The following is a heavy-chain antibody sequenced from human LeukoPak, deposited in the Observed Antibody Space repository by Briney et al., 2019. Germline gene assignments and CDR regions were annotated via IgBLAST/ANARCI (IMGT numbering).Heavy chain of an antibody. CDR3: AKGFGNALDY. V-gene: IGHV3-43D*04. D-gene: IGHD4-23*01. CDR1: GFTFDDYA. Sequence: GGSLRLSCAASGFTFDDYAMHWVRHAPGKGLEWVSLISWGGGSTYYADSVKGRFTISRDNSKNSLYLQMNSLRAEDTALYYCAKGFGNALDYWGQGTLVTVSS. J-gene: IGHJ4*02. CDR2: ISWGGGST.